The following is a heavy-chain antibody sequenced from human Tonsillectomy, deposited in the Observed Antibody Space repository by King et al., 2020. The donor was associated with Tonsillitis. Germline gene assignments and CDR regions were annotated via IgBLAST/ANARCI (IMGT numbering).Heavy chain of an antibody. V-gene: IGHV4-61*02. CDR2: IFSRGST. Sequence: VQLQESGPGLVRPSQTLSLTCAVSGDSISSGSSYWSWIRQPAGKGLEWIGRIFSRGSTNYNPSLKSRVTISLVPSKNEFSLQLDSVTAADTAVYCCARDGDYYYDTSGYYVTSFAYWGQGALVTVSS. D-gene: IGHD3-22*01. CDR1: GDSISSGSSY. J-gene: IGHJ4*02. CDR3: ARDGDYYYDTSGYYVTSFAY.